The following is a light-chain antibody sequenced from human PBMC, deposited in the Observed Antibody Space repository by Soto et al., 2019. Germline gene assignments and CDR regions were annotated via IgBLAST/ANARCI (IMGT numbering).Light chain of an antibody. V-gene: IGKV1-39*01. CDR2: GAS. CDR3: HQHGSVPYT. J-gene: IGKJ2*01. CDR1: HTIATY. Sequence: IQMTQSPSSLSASVGDGVTLTCRASHTIATYLNWYQQKPGQVPEVLIYGASRLHVGVPSRFTGSGYGTDFTLTISRLETEDFAVYYCHQHGSVPYTFGQGTRLEI.